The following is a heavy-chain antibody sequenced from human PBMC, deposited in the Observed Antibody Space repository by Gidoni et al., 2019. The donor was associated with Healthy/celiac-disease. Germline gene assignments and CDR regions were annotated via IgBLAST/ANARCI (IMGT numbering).Heavy chain of an antibody. V-gene: IGHV4-59*01. J-gene: IGHJ4*02. CDR2: IYYSGST. D-gene: IGHD6-19*01. CDR1: GGSISSYY. CDR3: ARGSSGWVSFDY. Sequence: QVQLQESGPGLVKPSETLSLTCTVSGGSISSYYWSWIRQPPGKGLEWIGYIYYSGSTNYNPSLKSRVTISVDTSKNQFSLKLSSVTAADTAVYYCARGSSGWVSFDYWGQGTLVTVSS.